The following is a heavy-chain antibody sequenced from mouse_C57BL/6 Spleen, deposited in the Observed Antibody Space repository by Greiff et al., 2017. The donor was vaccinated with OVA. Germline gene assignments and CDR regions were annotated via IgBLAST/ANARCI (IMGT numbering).Heavy chain of an antibody. CDR1: GYTFTSYW. D-gene: IGHD1-1*02. J-gene: IGHJ4*01. CDR3: ALVGH. CDR2: IDPSDSYT. V-gene: IGHV1-59*01. Sequence: QVQLQQPGAELVRPGTSVKLSCKASGYTFTSYWMHWVKQRPGQGLEWIGVIDPSDSYTNYNQKFKGKATLTVDTSSSTAYMQLSSLTSEDSAVYYCALVGHWGQGTSVTVSS.